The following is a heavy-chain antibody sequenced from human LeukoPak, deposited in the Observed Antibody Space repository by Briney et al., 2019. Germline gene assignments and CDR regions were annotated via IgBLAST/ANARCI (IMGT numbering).Heavy chain of an antibody. CDR1: GFSFSSYW. V-gene: IGHV3-74*01. CDR3: VRVGSVQGPAYDI. CDR2: INSAGSST. Sequence: GGSLRLSCVASGFSFSSYWMHWVRQAPGKGLVWVSRINSAGSSTNYADSVKGRVTISRDNAKKTLFLQINSLRHEDTAVYYCVRVGSVQGPAYDIWGRGTMVTVSS. J-gene: IGHJ3*02.